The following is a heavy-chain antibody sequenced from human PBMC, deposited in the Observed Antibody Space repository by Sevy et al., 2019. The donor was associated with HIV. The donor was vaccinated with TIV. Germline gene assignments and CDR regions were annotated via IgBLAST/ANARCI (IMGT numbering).Heavy chain of an antibody. CDR2: IIPIFGTA. D-gene: IGHD6-6*01. CDR1: GGTFSSYA. V-gene: IGHV1-69*13. Sequence: ASVKVSCKASGGTFSSYAISWVRQAPGQGIEWMGGIIPIFGTANYAQKFQGRVTITADESTSTAYMELSSLRSEDTAVYYCASEYSSSSPTYYYGMDVWGQGTTVTVSS. J-gene: IGHJ6*02. CDR3: ASEYSSSSPTYYYGMDV.